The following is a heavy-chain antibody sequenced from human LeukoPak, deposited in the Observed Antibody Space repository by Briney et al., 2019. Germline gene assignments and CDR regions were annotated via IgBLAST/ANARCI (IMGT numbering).Heavy chain of an antibody. CDR2: ISSSSSYT. D-gene: IGHD6-19*01. J-gene: IGHJ4*02. CDR1: GFTFSDYY. Sequence: PGGSLRLSCAASGFTFSDYYMSWIRQAPGRGLEWVSYISSSSSYTNYADSVKGRFTISRDNAKKSLYLQMNRLRAEATAVYYCARVGSSGLVIDYWGQGTLVTVSS. V-gene: IGHV3-11*05. CDR3: ARVGSSGLVIDY.